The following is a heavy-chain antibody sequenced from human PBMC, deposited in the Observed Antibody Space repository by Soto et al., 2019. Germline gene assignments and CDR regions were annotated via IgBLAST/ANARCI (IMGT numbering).Heavy chain of an antibody. Sequence: LETLSLTCTVSGGSVSSGSYYWSWIRQPPGKGLEWIGEINHSGSTNYNPSLKSRVTISVDTSKNQFSLKLRSVTAADTAVYYCARGFSSPRPLDYDSLTETRWRYGMAVWVQGT. CDR1: GGSVSSGSYY. V-gene: IGHV4-61*01. CDR3: ARGFSSPRPLDYDSLTETRWRYGMAV. J-gene: IGHJ6*02. D-gene: IGHD3-9*01. CDR2: INHSGST.